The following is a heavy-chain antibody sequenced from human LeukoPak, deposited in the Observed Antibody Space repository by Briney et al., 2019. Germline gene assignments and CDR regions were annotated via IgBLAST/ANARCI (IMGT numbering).Heavy chain of an antibody. CDR1: GFTFSSYG. V-gene: IGHV3-30*18. J-gene: IGHJ6*02. CDR2: ISYDGSNK. Sequence: GGSLRLSCAASGFTFSSYGMHWVRQAPGKGLEWVAVISYDGSNKYYADSVKGRFTISRDNSKNTLYVQMNSLRAEDTAVYYCAKEYSSSWVLRYYYYYGMDVWGQGTTVTVSS. D-gene: IGHD6-13*01. CDR3: AKEYSSSWVLRYYYYYGMDV.